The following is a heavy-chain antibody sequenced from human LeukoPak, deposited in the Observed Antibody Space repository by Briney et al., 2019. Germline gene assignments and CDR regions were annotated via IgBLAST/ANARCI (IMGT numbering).Heavy chain of an antibody. J-gene: IGHJ6*02. V-gene: IGHV3-30*04. CDR2: ISYDGSNK. D-gene: IGHD3-22*01. CDR1: GFTFSSYA. CDR3: ARVYYYDSSGYYYDSSFSNYGMDV. Sequence: PGGSLRLSCAASGFTFSSYAMHWVRQAPGKGLEWVAVISYDGSNKYYADSVKGRFTISRDNSKNTLYLQMNSLRAEDTAVYYCARVYYYDSSGYYYDSSFSNYGMDVWGQGTTVTVSS.